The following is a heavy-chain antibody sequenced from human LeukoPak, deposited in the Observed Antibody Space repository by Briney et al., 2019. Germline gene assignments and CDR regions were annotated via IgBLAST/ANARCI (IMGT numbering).Heavy chain of an antibody. V-gene: IGHV3-30*02. CDR3: ARRVFGFYSYPYYYYMDV. CDR2: IRYDGSNK. J-gene: IGHJ6*03. Sequence: PGGSLRLSCAASGFTFSSYGMHWVRQAPGKGLEWVAFIRYDGSNKYYADSVKGRFTISRDNSKSTLYLQMNSLRAEDTAVYYCARRVFGFYSYPYYYYMDVWGKGTTVTVSS. CDR1: GFTFSSYG. D-gene: IGHD5-18*01.